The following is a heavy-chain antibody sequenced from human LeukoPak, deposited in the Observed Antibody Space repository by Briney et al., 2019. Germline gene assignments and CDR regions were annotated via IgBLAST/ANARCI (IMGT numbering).Heavy chain of an antibody. CDR1: GFVFSNSW. D-gene: IGHD1-26*01. CDR3: ARRAIYYRDCFAP. Sequence: GGSLRLSCAASGFVFSNSWMYWVRQTPWKGLVWVSRINIDGSMVDYADSVKGRFTISRDNAKDTLFLQMNSLRVDDTAVYYCARRAIYYRDCFAPWGQGVPVIVSS. V-gene: IGHV3-74*01. J-gene: IGHJ5*02. CDR2: INIDGSMV.